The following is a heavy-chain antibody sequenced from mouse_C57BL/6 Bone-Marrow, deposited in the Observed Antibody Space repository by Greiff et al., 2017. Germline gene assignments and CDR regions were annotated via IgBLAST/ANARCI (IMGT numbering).Heavy chain of an antibody. J-gene: IGHJ1*03. D-gene: IGHD1-1*01. V-gene: IGHV1-85*01. CDR2: IYPRDGST. CDR3: AREFITTVVATEYFDV. CDR1: GYTFTSYD. Sequence: QVQLQQSGPELVKPGASVKLSCKASGYTFTSYDINWVKQRPGQGLEWIGWIYPRDGSTKYNEKFKGKATLTVDTSSSTAYMELHSLTSEDSAVYFWAREFITTVVATEYFDVWGKGTTVTVSS.